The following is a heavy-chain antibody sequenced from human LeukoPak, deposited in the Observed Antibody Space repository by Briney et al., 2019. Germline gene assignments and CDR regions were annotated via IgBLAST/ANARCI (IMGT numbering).Heavy chain of an antibody. CDR2: IYYSGST. CDR3: ARAYMVRGYNWFDP. J-gene: IGHJ5*02. V-gene: IGHV4-59*01. CDR1: GGSISSYY. Sequence: PSETLSLTCTVSGGSISSYYWSWIRQPPGKGLEWIGYIYYSGSTNYNPSLKGRVTISVDTSKNQFSLKLSSVTAADTAVYYCARAYMVRGYNWFDPWGQGTLVTVSS. D-gene: IGHD3-10*01.